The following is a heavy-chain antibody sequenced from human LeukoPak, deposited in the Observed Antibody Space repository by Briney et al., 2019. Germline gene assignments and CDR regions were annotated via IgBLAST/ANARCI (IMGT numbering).Heavy chain of an antibody. V-gene: IGHV1-46*01. CDR2: IHPRGGST. D-gene: IGHD6-19*01. J-gene: IGHJ3*02. Sequence: ASVKVSCKASGYTFSSYYVQWVRQAPGHGLEWMGIIHPRGGSTTYAQQFQGRVTMTRDTSTSTVYMELSSLRSEDTAVYYCARVRFSSGWYIAFDMWGQGTMVTVSS. CDR3: ARVRFSSGWYIAFDM. CDR1: GYTFSSYY.